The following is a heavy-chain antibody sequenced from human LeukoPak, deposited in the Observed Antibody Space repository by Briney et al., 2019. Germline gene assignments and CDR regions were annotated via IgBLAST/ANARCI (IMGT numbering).Heavy chain of an antibody. J-gene: IGHJ4*02. CDR1: GFTFSSYA. D-gene: IGHD4-17*01. Sequence: GGSLRLSCAASGFTFSSYALNWVRQAPGKGLEWVSVITGSGFTTYYADAVKGRFTISRDNSKNTVYLQMNSLRAEDTAVYYCANEIRPNDYWGQGTLVTVSS. V-gene: IGHV3-23*01. CDR3: ANEIRPNDY. CDR2: ITGSGFTT.